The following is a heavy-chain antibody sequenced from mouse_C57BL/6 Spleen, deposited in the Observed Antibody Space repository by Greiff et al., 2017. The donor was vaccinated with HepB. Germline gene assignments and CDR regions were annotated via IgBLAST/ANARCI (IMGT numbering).Heavy chain of an antibody. CDR1: GYTFTGYW. CDR3: ARDYGYYVFDY. CDR2: LLPGSGST. Sequence: QVQLKQSGAELMKPGASVKLSCKATGYTFTGYWIEWVKQRPGNGLEWIGELLPGSGSTNYNEKFKGKATFTAYTSSNTTYMQLSSLTTEDSAIYYCARDYGYYVFDYWGQGTTLTVSS. D-gene: IGHD2-3*01. J-gene: IGHJ2*01. V-gene: IGHV1-9*01.